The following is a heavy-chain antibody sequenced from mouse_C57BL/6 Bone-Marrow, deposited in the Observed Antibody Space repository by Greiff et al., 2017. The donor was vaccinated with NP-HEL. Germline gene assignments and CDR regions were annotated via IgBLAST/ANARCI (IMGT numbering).Heavy chain of an antibody. J-gene: IGHJ4*01. CDR3: TRKRTTVEMDY. Sequence: QVQLKQSGAELVRPGASVTLSCKASGYTFTDYEMHWVKQTPVHGLEWIGAIDPETGGTAYNQKFKGKAILTADKPSSTAYMELRSLTSEDSAIYYCTRKRTTVEMDYWGQGTSVTVSS. D-gene: IGHD1-1*01. CDR2: IDPETGGT. V-gene: IGHV1-15*01. CDR1: GYTFTDYE.